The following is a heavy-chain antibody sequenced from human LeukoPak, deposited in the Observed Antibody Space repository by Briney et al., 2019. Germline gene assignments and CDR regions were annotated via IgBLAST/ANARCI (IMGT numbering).Heavy chain of an antibody. Sequence: PSETLSLTCTVSGYSISSSSYYWGWIRQPPGKGLEWIGSIYYSGSTYYNPSLKSRVTISVDTSKNQFSLKLSSVTAADTAVYYCARFIATVDAFDIWGQGTMVTVSS. D-gene: IGHD2-15*01. CDR2: IYYSGST. V-gene: IGHV4-39*01. CDR3: ARFIATVDAFDI. CDR1: GYSISSSSYY. J-gene: IGHJ3*02.